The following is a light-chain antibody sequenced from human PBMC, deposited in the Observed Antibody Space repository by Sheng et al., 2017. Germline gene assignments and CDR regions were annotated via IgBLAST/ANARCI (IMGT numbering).Light chain of an antibody. V-gene: IGLV7-43*01. CDR1: TGAVTSGYY. Sequence: QTVVTQEPSLTVSPGGTVTLTCASSTGAVTSGYYPNWFQQKPGQAPRALIYDTSNKHSWTPARFSGSLLGGKAALTLSGVQPEDEAEYYCLLYYGGAQLWVFGGGT. J-gene: IGLJ3*02. CDR3: LLYYGGAQLWV. CDR2: DTS.